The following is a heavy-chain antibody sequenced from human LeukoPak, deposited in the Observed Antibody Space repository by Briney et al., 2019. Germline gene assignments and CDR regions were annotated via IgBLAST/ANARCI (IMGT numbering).Heavy chain of an antibody. CDR3: ARDEGDGSYFDN. V-gene: IGHV4-59*01. CDR1: GGSFSTYY. Sequence: SETLSLTCTVSGGSFSTYYWSWIRQPPGKGLEWIGYIFYSGSTNYNPSLKSRVTISVDTSKNQFSLRLSSVTAADTAVYYCARDEGDGSYFDNWGQGTLVTVSS. J-gene: IGHJ4*02. D-gene: IGHD2-15*01. CDR2: IFYSGST.